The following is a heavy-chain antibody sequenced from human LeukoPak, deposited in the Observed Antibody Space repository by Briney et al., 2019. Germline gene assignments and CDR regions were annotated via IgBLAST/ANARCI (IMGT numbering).Heavy chain of an antibody. V-gene: IGHV4-61*01. J-gene: IGHJ6*02. CDR1: GGSVSIGSYY. Sequence: KPSETLSLTCTVSGGSVSIGSYYWSWIRQPPGKGLEWSGYIYYSGSTNYNPSLKSRVTISVDTSKNQFSLKLSSVTAADTAVYYCARESLSWGYYYGMDVWGQGTTVTVSS. CDR3: ARESLSWGYYYGMDV. CDR2: IYYSGST. D-gene: IGHD3-16*01.